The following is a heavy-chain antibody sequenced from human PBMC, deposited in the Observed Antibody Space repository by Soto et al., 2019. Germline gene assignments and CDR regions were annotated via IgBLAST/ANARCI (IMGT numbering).Heavy chain of an antibody. J-gene: IGHJ6*02. Sequence: VGSLRLSCASSECTFNNHAMTCVRHAPGKGLEWVSTISGSGGSTYSADSVKGRFTISRDNSKNTLYLQMNSLRAEDTAVYYCAKLQTDNGMDVWRQGTTGTV. V-gene: IGHV3-23*01. CDR2: ISGSGGST. CDR1: ECTFNNHA. CDR3: AKLQTDNGMDV.